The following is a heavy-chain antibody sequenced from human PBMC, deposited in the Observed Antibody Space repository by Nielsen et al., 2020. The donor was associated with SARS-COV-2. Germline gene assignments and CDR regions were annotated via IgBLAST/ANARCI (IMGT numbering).Heavy chain of an antibody. J-gene: IGHJ6*03. Sequence: SVKVSCKASGYPFTTFALSWVRQAPRQGLEWMGGIIPMFGRANYAQRFQGRVTITADASVSTAYMELSSLRSEDTAVYFCVRGPDTGYTNSWYYYYYYYMDVWGKGTTVTVSS. D-gene: IGHD6-13*01. V-gene: IGHV1-69*13. CDR3: VRGPDTGYTNSWYYYYYYYMDV. CDR1: GYPFTTFA. CDR2: IIPMFGRA.